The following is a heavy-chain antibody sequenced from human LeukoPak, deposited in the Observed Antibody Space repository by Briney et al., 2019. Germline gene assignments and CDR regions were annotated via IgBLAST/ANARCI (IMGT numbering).Heavy chain of an antibody. J-gene: IGHJ3*02. CDR2: ISGYNVNT. CDR3: ATGLYYGAFDI. Sequence: ASVKVSCKASGYTFTSYGINWVRQAPGQGLEWMGWISGYNVNTNYAQKVQGRVTMTTDTSTSTAYMELRSLSSDDTAVYYCATGLYYGAFDIWGQGTMVTVSS. CDR1: GYTFTSYG. V-gene: IGHV1-18*01. D-gene: IGHD3-16*01.